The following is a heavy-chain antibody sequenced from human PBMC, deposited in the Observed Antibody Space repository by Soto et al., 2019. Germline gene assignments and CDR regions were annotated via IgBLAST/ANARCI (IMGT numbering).Heavy chain of an antibody. V-gene: IGHV3-48*03. CDR1: GFTFSNYE. CDR2: IDTSGTII. CDR3: ARQVQQVLSNRLLP. Sequence: EAQLVESGGGSVQPGGSLRLSCAASGFTFSNYEMNWVRQVPGKGLEWVSYIDTSGTIIYYSDSVKGRFTVSRDNVKNTLYLQMNSLRAADTAVYYCARQVQQVLSNRLLPWGQGTLVTVSS. J-gene: IGHJ5*02. D-gene: IGHD6-13*01.